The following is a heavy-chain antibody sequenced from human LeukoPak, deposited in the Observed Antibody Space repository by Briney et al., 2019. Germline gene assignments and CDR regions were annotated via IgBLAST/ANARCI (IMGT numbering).Heavy chain of an antibody. J-gene: IGHJ4*02. CDR3: AVMTYYGNFDY. CDR1: GFTFSSYA. D-gene: IGHD2/OR15-2a*01. V-gene: IGHV3-30-3*01. CDR2: ISYDGSNK. Sequence: PGGSLRLSCAASGFTFSSYAMHWVRQAPGKGLEWVAVISYDGSNKYYADSVKGRFTISRDNSKNTLYLQMNSLRAEDTAVYYCAVMTYYGNFDYWGQGTLVTVSS.